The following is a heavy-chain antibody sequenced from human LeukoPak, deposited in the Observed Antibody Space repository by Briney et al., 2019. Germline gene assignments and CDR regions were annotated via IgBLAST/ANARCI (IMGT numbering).Heavy chain of an antibody. V-gene: IGHV3-48*01. J-gene: IGHJ4*02. CDR1: GFTFRDYS. CDR3: ARDYKYAFDN. D-gene: IGHD5-24*01. CDR2: IGFDSGNT. Sequence: GGSLRLSCAASGFTFRDYSMNWVRQAPGKGLEWISYIGFDSGNTNYADSVKGRFTISGDQAKNSLYLQMNSLRVEDTAVYYCARDYKYAFDNWGQGTLVTVSS.